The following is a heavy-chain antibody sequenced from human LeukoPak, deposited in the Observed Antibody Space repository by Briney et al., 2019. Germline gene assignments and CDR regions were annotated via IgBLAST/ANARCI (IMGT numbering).Heavy chain of an antibody. D-gene: IGHD3-22*01. J-gene: IGHJ4*02. CDR2: IYSGGST. V-gene: IGHV3-53*01. CDR1: GFTVSSNY. CDR3: ARDPYDSSGYYGWDY. Sequence: GGSLRLSCAASGFTVSSNYMSWVRQAPGKGLEWVSVIYSGGSTYYADSVKGRFTISRDNSKNTLYLQMNSLGAEDTAVYYCARDPYDSSGYYGWDYWGQGTLVTVSS.